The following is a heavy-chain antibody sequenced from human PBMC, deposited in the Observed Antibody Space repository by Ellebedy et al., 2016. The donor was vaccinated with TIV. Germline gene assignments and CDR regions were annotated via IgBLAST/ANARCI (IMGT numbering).Heavy chain of an antibody. D-gene: IGHD1-26*01. V-gene: IGHV4-4*07. Sequence: SETLSLTXSVSGGSIYNYYWTWIRQPAGKGLEWIGRIYMSGSTEYNPSLKSRVTMSLDTSKQQFSLKLTSVTAADTAVYYCAREEGPSVGTTGNFDFWGQGILVTVSS. CDR1: GGSIYNYY. J-gene: IGHJ4*02. CDR3: AREEGPSVGTTGNFDF. CDR2: IYMSGST.